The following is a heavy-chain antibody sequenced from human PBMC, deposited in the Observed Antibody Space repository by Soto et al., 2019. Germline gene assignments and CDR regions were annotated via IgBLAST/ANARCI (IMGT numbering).Heavy chain of an antibody. J-gene: IGHJ6*02. V-gene: IGHV1-69*13. CDR1: GGTFSSYA. CDR3: ARVIVVVPAAIISPYSPLDV. CDR2: IIPIFGTA. Sequence: SVKVSCKASGGTFSSYAISWVRQAPGQGLEWMGGIIPIFGTANYAQKFQGRVTITADESTSIAYMELSSLRSEDTAVYYCARVIVVVPAAIISPYSPLDVWGQGTTVTVSS. D-gene: IGHD2-2*02.